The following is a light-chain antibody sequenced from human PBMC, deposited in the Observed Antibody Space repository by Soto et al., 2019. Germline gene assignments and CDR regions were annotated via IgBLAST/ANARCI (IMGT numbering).Light chain of an antibody. V-gene: IGKV4-1*01. CDR1: QSLFYSSTNKNF. J-gene: IGKJ2*01. Sequence: DIVMTQSPDPLAVSLGERTTIHCTSSQSLFYSSTNKNFLAWYQQKAGQPPKLLIYWASTRESGVPDRFSGSGSGAEFNLTITSLQAEDAGVYYCQHYFTTPRTFGQGTRLEI. CDR3: QHYFTTPRT. CDR2: WAS.